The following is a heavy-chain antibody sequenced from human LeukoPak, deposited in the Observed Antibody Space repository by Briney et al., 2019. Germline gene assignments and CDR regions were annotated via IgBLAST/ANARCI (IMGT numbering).Heavy chain of an antibody. CDR3: ARAGGYSYGYMDV. J-gene: IGHJ6*03. V-gene: IGHV4-34*01. CDR1: GGSFSGYY. Sequence: SETLSLTCAVYGGSFSGYYWSWIRQPPGKGLEWIGEINHSGSTNYNPSLKSRVTISVDTSKNQFSLKLSSVTAADTAVYYCARAGGYSYGYMDVWGKGTTVTVSS. D-gene: IGHD5-18*01. CDR2: INHSGST.